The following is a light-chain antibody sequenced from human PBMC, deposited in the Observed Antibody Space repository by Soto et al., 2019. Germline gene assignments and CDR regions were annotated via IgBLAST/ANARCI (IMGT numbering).Light chain of an antibody. Sequence: ELVLSQSPGTLSLSSGASATLSCRASRGGSSGYLAWYQQKPGQAPRPLIYAASNRATGIPGRFSGSGSGTDFTFTISSLEPEDIAVYYCQHYDISPWTFGHGTKVDIK. J-gene: IGKJ1*01. V-gene: IGKV3-20*01. CDR1: RGGSSGY. CDR2: AAS. CDR3: QHYDISPWT.